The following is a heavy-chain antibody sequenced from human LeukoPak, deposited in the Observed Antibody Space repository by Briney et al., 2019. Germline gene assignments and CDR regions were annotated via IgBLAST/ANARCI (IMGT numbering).Heavy chain of an antibody. D-gene: IGHD1-14*01. J-gene: IGHJ4*02. Sequence: GGSLRLSCAASGFTFSDYAMSWVRQAPGKGLEWVSAITGDAGDTYQSDSVKGRLTISRDNSKNTLYLQMNSLRAEDTAAYYCAKGSRYSRPYYFDFWGQEILVTVSS. CDR3: AKGSRYSRPYYFDF. CDR2: ITGDAGDT. CDR1: GFTFSDYA. V-gene: IGHV3-23*01.